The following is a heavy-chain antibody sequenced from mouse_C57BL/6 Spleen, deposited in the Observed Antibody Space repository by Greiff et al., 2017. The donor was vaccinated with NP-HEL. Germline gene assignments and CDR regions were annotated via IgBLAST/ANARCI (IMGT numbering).Heavy chain of an antibody. D-gene: IGHD3-3*01. CDR3: ARDKGKLRGAMDY. J-gene: IGHJ4*01. CDR1: GFTFSSYA. Sequence: EVQVVESGGGLVKPGGSLKLSCAASGFTFSSYAMSWVRQTPEKRLEWVATISDGGSYTYYPDNVKGRFTISRDNAKNNLYLKMNHLKAEDTAMDYWARDKGKLRGAMDYWGQGTSVTVSS. CDR2: ISDGGSYT. V-gene: IGHV5-4*01.